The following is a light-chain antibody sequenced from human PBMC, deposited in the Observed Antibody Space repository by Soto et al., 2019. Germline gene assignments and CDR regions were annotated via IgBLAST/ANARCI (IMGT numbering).Light chain of an antibody. CDR3: QVWDSSSDHNYV. V-gene: IGLV3-21*04. CDR2: YDS. CDR1: NIGSKS. Sequence: SYELTQPPSESVAPGKTARITCGGNNIGSKSVHWYQQKPGQAPVLVIYYDSDRPSGIPERFSGSNSGNTATLTISRVEAGDEADYYCQVWDSSSDHNYVFGTGTKLTVL. J-gene: IGLJ1*01.